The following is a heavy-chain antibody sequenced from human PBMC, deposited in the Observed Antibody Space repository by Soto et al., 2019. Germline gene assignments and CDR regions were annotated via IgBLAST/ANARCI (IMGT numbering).Heavy chain of an antibody. J-gene: IGHJ4*02. CDR2: ISYDGGKK. Sequence: PGGSLRLSCAASGFNFSSYAMHWVRQAPGKGLEWVAVISYDGGKKYYADSVKGRFTISRDNSKNTLYLQMNSLRAEDTAVYYCATSRSAGATSAFDYWGQGTLVTVSS. D-gene: IGHD1-26*01. V-gene: IGHV3-30*04. CDR1: GFNFSSYA. CDR3: ATSRSAGATSAFDY.